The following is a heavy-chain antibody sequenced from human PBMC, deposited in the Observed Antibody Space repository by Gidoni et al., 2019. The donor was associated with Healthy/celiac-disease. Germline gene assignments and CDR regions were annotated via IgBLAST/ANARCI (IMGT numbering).Heavy chain of an antibody. Sequence: EVQLVQSGAEVEQPGESLKNSWKGSGYTFTSYWIGWVRQMPGTGLEWMGIIYPGDSDTRYSPSFQGQVTISADKSISTAYLQWSSLKASDTAMYYCASHSSGWYSPDYWGQGTLVTVSS. CDR1: GYTFTSYW. D-gene: IGHD6-19*01. CDR3: ASHSSGWYSPDY. J-gene: IGHJ4*02. V-gene: IGHV5-51*01. CDR2: IYPGDSDT.